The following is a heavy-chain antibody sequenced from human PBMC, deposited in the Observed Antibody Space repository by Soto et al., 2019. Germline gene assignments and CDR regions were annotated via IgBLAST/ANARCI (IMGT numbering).Heavy chain of an antibody. CDR2: IKQDGSEK. CDR1: GFTFSSYW. D-gene: IGHD2-2*01. CDR3: ARVSEIVVPAAAYYYYYYMDV. Sequence: GGSLRLSCAASGFTFSSYWMSWVRQAPGKGLEWVANIKQDGSEKYYVDSVKGRFTISRDNAKNSLYLQMNSLRAEDTAVYYCARVSEIVVPAAAYYYYYYMDVWGKGTTVTVSS. J-gene: IGHJ6*03. V-gene: IGHV3-7*01.